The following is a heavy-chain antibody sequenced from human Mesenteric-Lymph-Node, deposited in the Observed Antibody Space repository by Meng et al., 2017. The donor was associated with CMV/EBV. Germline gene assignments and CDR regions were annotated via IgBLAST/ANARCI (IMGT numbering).Heavy chain of an antibody. D-gene: IGHD2-2*01. CDR2: VNPNSNNT. CDR1: GYTFTTYN. J-gene: IGHJ3*02. CDR3: ARDRGDVVVPAEDAFDI. V-gene: IGHV1-8*03. Sequence: ASVKVSCKASGYTFTTYNITWVRQATRQGLEWMGRVNPNSNNTGYTQKFQGRVTIARNTSIRTAYMELSSLRFDDTAVDYCARDRGDVVVPAEDAFDIWGQGTMVTVSS.